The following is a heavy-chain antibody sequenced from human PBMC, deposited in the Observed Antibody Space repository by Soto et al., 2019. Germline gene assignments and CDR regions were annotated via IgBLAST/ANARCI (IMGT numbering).Heavy chain of an antibody. V-gene: IGHV3-30*18. CDR3: AKDGGGTCYIGCWFDP. J-gene: IGHJ5*02. Sequence: GGSLRLSCAASGFTFSSYGMHWVRQAPGKGLEWVAVISYDGSNKYYADSVKGRFTISRDNSKNTLYLQMNSLRAEDTAVYYCAKDGGGTCYIGCWFDPWGQGTLVTVSS. CDR1: GFTFSSYG. D-gene: IGHD2-15*01. CDR2: ISYDGSNK.